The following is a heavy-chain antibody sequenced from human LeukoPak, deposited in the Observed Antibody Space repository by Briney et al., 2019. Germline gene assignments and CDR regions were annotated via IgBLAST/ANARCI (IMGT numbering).Heavy chain of an antibody. D-gene: IGHD2-15*01. CDR3: TIRHRYCSGGRCLLFDY. Sequence: GASVTVSCKASGYTFTGYYIHWVRQAPGQGLEWMGWINPYSGGTNYAQKFQGRVTMTRDTSISTPYMELSRLRSDDTAVYYCTIRHRYCSGGRCLLFDYWGQGTLVTVSS. CDR2: INPYSGGT. J-gene: IGHJ4*02. V-gene: IGHV1-2*02. CDR1: GYTFTGYY.